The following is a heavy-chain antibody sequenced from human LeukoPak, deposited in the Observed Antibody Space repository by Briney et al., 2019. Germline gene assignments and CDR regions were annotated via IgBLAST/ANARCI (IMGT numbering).Heavy chain of an antibody. J-gene: IGHJ6*02. CDR3: ARDGVAYDFWSGYYTTGMDV. D-gene: IGHD3-3*01. V-gene: IGHV3-11*01. CDR2: ISSSGSTI. Sequence: GGSLRLSCAASGFTFSDYYMSWIRQASGKGLEWVSYISSSGSTIYYADSVKGRFTISRDNAKNSLYLQMNSLRAEDTAVYYCARDGVAYDFWSGYYTTGMDVWGQGTTVTVSS. CDR1: GFTFSDYY.